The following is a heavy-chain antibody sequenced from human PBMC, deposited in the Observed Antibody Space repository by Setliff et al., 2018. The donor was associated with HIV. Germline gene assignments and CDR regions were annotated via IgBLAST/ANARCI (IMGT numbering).Heavy chain of an antibody. V-gene: IGHV4-4*02. CDR1: GGSISSNW. CDR3: ARDFKRYNSPCRFDP. D-gene: IGHD6-13*01. Sequence: SETLSLTCAVSGGSISSNWWSWVRQSPGKGLEWIGEIYHSGSTHYNPSLQSRVTISVDKSKNQFSLKLSSVTAADTAVYYCARDFKRYNSPCRFDPWGQGTLVTVSS. J-gene: IGHJ5*02. CDR2: IYHSGST.